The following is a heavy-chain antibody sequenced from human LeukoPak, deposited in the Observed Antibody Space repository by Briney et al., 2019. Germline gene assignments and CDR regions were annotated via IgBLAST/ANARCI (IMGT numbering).Heavy chain of an antibody. Sequence: PSETLSLTCAVYGGSFSGYYWSWIRQAPGKGLEWVSYISSSGSTIYYADSVKGRFTISRDNAKNSLYLLMNSLRAEDTAVYYCARIITIFGVARGGVDYWGQGTLVTVSS. CDR3: ARIITIFGVARGGVDY. CDR1: GGSFSGYY. D-gene: IGHD3-3*01. CDR2: ISSSGSTI. V-gene: IGHV3-11*04. J-gene: IGHJ4*02.